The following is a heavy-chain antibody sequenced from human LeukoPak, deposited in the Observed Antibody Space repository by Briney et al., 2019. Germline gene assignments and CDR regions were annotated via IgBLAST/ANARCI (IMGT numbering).Heavy chain of an antibody. CDR3: ARVRYSSSWYSFDY. J-gene: IGHJ4*02. V-gene: IGHV1-2*02. CDR1: GYIFTDYY. CDR2: INPHSGGT. Sequence: GASVTVSCKASGYIFTDYYIHWVRQAPGQGLEWMGWINPHSGGTNYAQNFQGRVTMTRDTSITTVDMELRSLRSDDTAVYYCARVRYSSSWYSFDYWGQGTLVTVSP. D-gene: IGHD6-13*01.